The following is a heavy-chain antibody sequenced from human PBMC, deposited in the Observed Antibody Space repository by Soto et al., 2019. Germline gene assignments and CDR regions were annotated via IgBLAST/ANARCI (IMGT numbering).Heavy chain of an antibody. J-gene: IGHJ5*02. CDR1: GGTFSRYA. Sequence: SVKVSCKASGGTFSRYAISWVRQATGQGLEWMGGIIPIFGTANYAQKFQGRVTITADESTSTAYMELSSLRSEDTAVYYCARDQLYCTGGSCSNWFDPSDQGTLLTVSS. CDR2: IIPIFGTA. V-gene: IGHV1-69*13. CDR3: ARDQLYCTGGSCSNWFDP. D-gene: IGHD2-15*01.